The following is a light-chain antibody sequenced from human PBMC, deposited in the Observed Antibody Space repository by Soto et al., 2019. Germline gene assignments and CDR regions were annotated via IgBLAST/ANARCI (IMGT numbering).Light chain of an antibody. Sequence: EIVLTQSPGTVSLSPGERATLSCRASESVGSRLLAWYQKKPGQAPRVLIYGGSNRATGIPERCSGSWSGTDFTTTISMLEPEVFTVYYCQQYYCSRTFGQGTKVEMK. V-gene: IGKV3-20*01. CDR1: ESVGSRL. CDR2: GGS. J-gene: IGKJ1*01. CDR3: QQYYCSRT.